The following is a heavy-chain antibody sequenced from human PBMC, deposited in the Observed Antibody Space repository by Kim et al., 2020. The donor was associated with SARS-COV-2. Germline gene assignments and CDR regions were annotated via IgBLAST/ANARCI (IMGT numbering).Heavy chain of an antibody. CDR3: AKLGYCRSASCRGFDP. CDR1: GGSISSHY. J-gene: IGHJ5*02. D-gene: IGHD2-2*03. CDR2: IYYSGST. V-gene: IGHV4-59*08. Sequence: SETLSLTCTVSGGSISSHYWNWIRQPPGKGLEWIGYIYYSGSTNYNTSLKSRVTISVDTSKNQFSLKLTSVTAADTAVYYCAKLGYCRSASCRGFDPWGQGTLVTVSS.